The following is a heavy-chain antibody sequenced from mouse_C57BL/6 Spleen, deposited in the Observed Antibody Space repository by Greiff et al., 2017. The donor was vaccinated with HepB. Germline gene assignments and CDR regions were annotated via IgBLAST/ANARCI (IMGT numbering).Heavy chain of an antibody. Sequence: QVQLQQSGAELVRPGASVKLSCKASGYTFTDYYINWVKQRPGQGLEWIVRIYPGSGNTYYNEKFKGKATLTAEKSSSTAYMQLSSLTSEASAVYLCANGWLLDYWGQGTTLTVSS. V-gene: IGHV1-76*01. CDR1: GYTFTDYY. CDR2: IYPGSGNT. CDR3: ANGWLLDY. D-gene: IGHD2-3*01. J-gene: IGHJ2*01.